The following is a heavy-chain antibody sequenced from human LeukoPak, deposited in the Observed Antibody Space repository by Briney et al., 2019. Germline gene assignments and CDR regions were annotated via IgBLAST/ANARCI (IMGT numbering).Heavy chain of an antibody. CDR2: INHSGST. J-gene: IGHJ4*02. CDR1: GGSFSGYY. CDR3: VYCSSTTCYMARPYY. Sequence: SETLCLTCAVSGGSFSGYYWSWIRQPPGKGLEWIGEINHSGSTKYNPSLKSRVTILVDTSKNQVSLELSSVTAADTAVYYCVYCSSTTCYMARPYYWGQGTLVTVSS. V-gene: IGHV4-34*01. D-gene: IGHD2-2*02.